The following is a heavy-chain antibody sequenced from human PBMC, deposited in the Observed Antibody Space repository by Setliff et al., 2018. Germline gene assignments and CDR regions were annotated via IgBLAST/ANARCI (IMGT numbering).Heavy chain of an antibody. CDR3: ARDPWQWLTTFTSAEYFQH. D-gene: IGHD6-19*01. V-gene: IGHV1-69*06. CDR1: GGTFSTYA. CDR2: IIPKFGTT. J-gene: IGHJ1*01. Sequence: SVKVSCKDSGGTFSTYAITWVRQGPGQGLEWMGGIIPKFGTTNYAQKFQGRVTVTADKSTSTAYMELSSLRSEDTAVYYCARDPWQWLTTFTSAEYFQHWGQGTLVTVSS.